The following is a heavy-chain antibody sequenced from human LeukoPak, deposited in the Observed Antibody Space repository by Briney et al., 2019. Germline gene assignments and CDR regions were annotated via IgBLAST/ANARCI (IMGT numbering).Heavy chain of an antibody. Sequence: QAGGSLRLSCAASGFTFSSYAMSWVRQAPGKGLEWVSAISGSGGNTYYADSVKGRFTISRDNSKNTLYLQMNSLRAEDTAVYYCAKDREPIGDRGRSSWYRIGGSFDPWGQGTLVTVSS. CDR3: AKDREPIGDRGRSSWYRIGGSFDP. V-gene: IGHV3-23*01. D-gene: IGHD6-13*01. CDR1: GFTFSSYA. J-gene: IGHJ5*02. CDR2: ISGSGGNT.